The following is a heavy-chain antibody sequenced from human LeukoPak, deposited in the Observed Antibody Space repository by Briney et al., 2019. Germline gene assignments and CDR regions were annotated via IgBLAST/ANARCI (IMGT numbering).Heavy chain of an antibody. V-gene: IGHV3-21*01. CDR3: ASNLQLWSQSRYFDY. CDR1: GFTFSSYS. J-gene: IGHJ4*02. CDR2: ISSSSSYI. Sequence: GGSLRLSCAASGFTFSSYSMNWVRQAPGKGLEWVSSISSSSSYIYYADSVKGRFTISRDNAKNSLYLQMNSLRAEDTAVYYCASNLQLWSQSRYFDYWGQGTLVTVSS. D-gene: IGHD5-18*01.